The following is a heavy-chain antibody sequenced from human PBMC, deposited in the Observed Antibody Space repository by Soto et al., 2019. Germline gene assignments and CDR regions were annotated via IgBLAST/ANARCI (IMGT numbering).Heavy chain of an antibody. Sequence: ASVKVSCKASGYTFTSYDINWVRQATGQGLEWMGWMNPNSGNTGYAQKFQGRVTMTRNTSISTAYMELSSLRSEDTAVYYCARFPHTQLLRYFYWLPPCWMDVWGQ. CDR2: MNPNSGNT. J-gene: IGHJ6*02. CDR1: GYTFTSYD. D-gene: IGHD3-9*01. CDR3: ARFPHTQLLRYFYWLPPCWMDV. V-gene: IGHV1-8*01.